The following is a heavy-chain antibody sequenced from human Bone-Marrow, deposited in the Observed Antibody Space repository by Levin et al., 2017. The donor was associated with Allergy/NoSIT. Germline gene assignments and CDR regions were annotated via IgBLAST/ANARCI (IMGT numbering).Heavy chain of an antibody. CDR2: IRGSDDST. Sequence: GGSLRLSCAVSGFNFNAYGMTWVRQAPGKGLEWVSTIRGSDDSTYYTDSVRGRFTISRDTSEDTLYLQMNSLRADDTSVYYCATFDYSSYGYYFDYWGQGTLVTVSS. CDR3: ATFDYSSYGYYFDY. D-gene: IGHD4-11*01. CDR1: GFNFNAYG. J-gene: IGHJ4*02. V-gene: IGHV3-23*01.